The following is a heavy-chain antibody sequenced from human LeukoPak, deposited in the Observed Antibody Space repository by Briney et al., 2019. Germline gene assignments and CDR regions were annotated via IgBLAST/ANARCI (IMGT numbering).Heavy chain of an antibody. V-gene: IGHV3-30*02. CDR3: AKGYYDFWSAYPDY. D-gene: IGHD3-3*01. J-gene: IGHJ4*02. CDR2: IRYDGSNK. Sequence: GGSLRLSCAASGFTFSSYGMHWVRQAPGKGLEWVAFIRYDGSNKYYAGSVKGRFTISRDNSKNTLYLQMNSLRAEDTAVYYCAKGYYDFWSAYPDYWGQGTLVTVSS. CDR1: GFTFSSYG.